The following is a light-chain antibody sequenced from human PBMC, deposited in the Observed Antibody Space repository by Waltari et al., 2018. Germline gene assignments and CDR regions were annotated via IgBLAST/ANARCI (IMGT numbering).Light chain of an antibody. V-gene: IGLV7-46*01. CDR3: FLVYGVVGV. CDR2: DTT. J-gene: IGLJ3*02. CDR1: TGVVTSGHF. Sequence: QAVVTQEPSLTVSPGGTVTLTCASNTGVVTSGHFPYWFQQKPGQAPKKLIYDTTNKHSLTPARFSVSLLGGKAALTLSGAQPEDEADYFCFLVYGVVGVFGGGTKLTVL.